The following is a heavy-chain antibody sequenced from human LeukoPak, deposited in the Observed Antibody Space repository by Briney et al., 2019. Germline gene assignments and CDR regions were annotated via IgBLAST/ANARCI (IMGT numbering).Heavy chain of an antibody. V-gene: IGHV3-48*01. CDR3: ARASCSGGSCYQIDY. CDR2: ISSSRTI. D-gene: IGHD2-15*01. Sequence: PGGSLRLSCAASGFTFSSHTMDWVRQAPGKGLEWVSYISSSRTIYYTDSVKGRFTISRDNAKNSVYLQMNSLRVEDTAVYYCARASCSGGSCYQIDYWGQGTLVTVSS. J-gene: IGHJ4*02. CDR1: GFTFSSHT.